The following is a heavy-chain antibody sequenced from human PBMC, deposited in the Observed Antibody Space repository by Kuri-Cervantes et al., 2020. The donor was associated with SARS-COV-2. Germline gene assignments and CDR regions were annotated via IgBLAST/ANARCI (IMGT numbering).Heavy chain of an antibody. CDR3: ARGDLSVGGRNWFDP. CDR2: IYYSGST. D-gene: IGHD3-16*01. J-gene: IGHJ5*02. CDR1: GGSISSSSYY. V-gene: IGHV4-39*07. Sequence: ESLKISCTVSGGSISSSSYYWGWIRQPPGKGLEWIGSIYYSGSTNYNPSFMSRVTVSLDSSNNQFSLNLYSVTAADTAVYYCARGDLSVGGRNWFDPWGQGILVTVSS.